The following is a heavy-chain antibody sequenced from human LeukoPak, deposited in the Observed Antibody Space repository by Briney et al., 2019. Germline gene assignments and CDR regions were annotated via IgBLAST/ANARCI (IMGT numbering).Heavy chain of an antibody. Sequence: SGTLSLTCAVSGGSISSSNWWRWVRHPPGKLLEWIGEIYHSGSTNYNPSLKSRVTISVDASKNQFSLKMSSVTAADTVVYYCARGAQYGSGKTLFDYWGKGTLVTVSS. V-gene: IGHV4-4*02. CDR1: GGSISSSNW. CDR3: ARGAQYGSGKTLFDY. CDR2: IYHSGST. D-gene: IGHD3-10*01. J-gene: IGHJ4*02.